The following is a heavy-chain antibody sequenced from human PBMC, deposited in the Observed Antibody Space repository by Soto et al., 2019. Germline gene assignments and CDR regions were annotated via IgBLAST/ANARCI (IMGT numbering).Heavy chain of an antibody. J-gene: IGHJ4*02. CDR1: GYTFTSYG. CDR2: ISAHNGNT. CDR3: ARGRYGDY. V-gene: IGHV1-18*01. Sequence: QVHLVLSGDEVKKPGASVKVSCKASGYTFTSYGITWVRQAPGQGLEWMGWISAHNGNTDYAQKLQGRVIVTRDTSTSTAYMELRSLRSDDTAVYYCARGRYGDYWGQGALVTVSS. D-gene: IGHD1-1*01.